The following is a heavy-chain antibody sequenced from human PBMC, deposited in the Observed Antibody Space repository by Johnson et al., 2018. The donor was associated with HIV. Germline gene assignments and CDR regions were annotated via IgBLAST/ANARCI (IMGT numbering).Heavy chain of an antibody. CDR3: ASEVEYSILGGV. J-gene: IGHJ3*01. CDR2: ISYDGSNK. CDR1: KFTFSSYP. D-gene: IGHD6-6*01. V-gene: IGHV3-30-3*01. Sequence: QVQLVESGGGVVQPGGSLRLSCAASKFTFSSYPMHWVRQAPGKGLEWVALISYDGSNKYYADSVKGRFTISRDNAKNSLYLQMNSLRAEDTAVYYCASEVEYSILGGVWGQGTMVTVSS.